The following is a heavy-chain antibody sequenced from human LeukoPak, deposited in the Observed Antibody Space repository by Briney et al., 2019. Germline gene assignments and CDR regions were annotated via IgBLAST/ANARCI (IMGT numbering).Heavy chain of an antibody. D-gene: IGHD5-24*01. CDR1: GFTFSSHA. J-gene: IGHJ4*02. CDR3: ASSASSEIGRFDY. V-gene: IGHV3-21*01. CDR2: ISSGSSYI. Sequence: MSGGSLRLSCVASGFTFSSHAMSWVRQAPGKGLEWVSSISSGSSYIYYADSVKGRFTISRDNAKNSLYLQMNSLRAGDTAVYFCASSASSEIGRFDYWGQGTLVTVSS.